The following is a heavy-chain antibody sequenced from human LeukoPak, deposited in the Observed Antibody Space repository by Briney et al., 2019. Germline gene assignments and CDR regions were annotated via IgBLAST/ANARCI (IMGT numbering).Heavy chain of an antibody. J-gene: IGHJ4*02. Sequence: GRALRLSCTASRFTFSNYGMHWVRQAPGKGLEWVAVISYDGGNKHYADSVKGRFTISRDNSKNTLYLQMNSLRGEDTAVHYCAKDHPTGGVAFAYWGLGTLVTVSS. CDR3: AKDHPTGGVAFAY. CDR1: RFTFSNYG. V-gene: IGHV3-30*18. D-gene: IGHD7-27*01. CDR2: ISYDGGNK.